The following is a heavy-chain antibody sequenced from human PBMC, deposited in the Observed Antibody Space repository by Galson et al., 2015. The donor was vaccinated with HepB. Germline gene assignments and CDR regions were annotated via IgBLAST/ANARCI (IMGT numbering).Heavy chain of an antibody. CDR2: ISGSGGST. J-gene: IGHJ6*02. CDR1: GFTFSSYA. D-gene: IGHD3-10*01. CDR3: AKEGGGLLWFGGLGGMDV. Sequence: SLRLSCAASGFTFSSYAMSWVRQAPGKGLEWVSAISGSGGSTYYADSVKGRFTISRDNSKNTLYLQMNSLRAEDTAVYYCAKEGGGLLWFGGLGGMDVWGQGTTVTVSS. V-gene: IGHV3-23*01.